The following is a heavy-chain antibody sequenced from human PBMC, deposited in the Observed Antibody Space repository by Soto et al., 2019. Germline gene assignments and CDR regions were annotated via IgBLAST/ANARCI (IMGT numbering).Heavy chain of an antibody. V-gene: IGHV4-59*01. CDR2: IYYSGST. J-gene: IGHJ4*02. CDR1: GGSISSYY. Sequence: XATLSLPCTVSGGSISSYYWSWIRQPPGKGLEWIGYIYYSGSTNYNPSLKSRVTISVDTSKNQFPLKLSSVTAADTAVYYCARVPHTFGGVKFDYWGQGTLVTVSS. D-gene: IGHD3-16*01. CDR3: ARVPHTFGGVKFDY.